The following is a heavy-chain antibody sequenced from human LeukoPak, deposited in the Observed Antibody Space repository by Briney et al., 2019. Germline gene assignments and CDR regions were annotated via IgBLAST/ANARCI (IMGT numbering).Heavy chain of an antibody. Sequence: SETLSLTCTVSGGSISSYYRSWIRQPAGKGLEWIGRIYTSGSTKYNTSPMSRVTTFVDKPKNNFSLKMSSVTAADTPAYYCAGVMSSVWYYDYGGQGTLVSVSS. V-gene: IGHV4-4*07. CDR3: AGVMSSVWYYDY. CDR1: GGSISSYY. J-gene: IGHJ4*02. CDR2: IYTSGST. D-gene: IGHD6-19*01.